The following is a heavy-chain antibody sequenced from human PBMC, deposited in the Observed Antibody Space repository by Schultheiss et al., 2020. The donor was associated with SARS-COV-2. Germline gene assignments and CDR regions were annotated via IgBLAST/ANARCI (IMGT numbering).Heavy chain of an antibody. J-gene: IGHJ6*02. CDR2: ISGSGGST. CDR1: GFTFSSYA. CDR3: ATGIGSGSYSDYYNMDV. V-gene: IGHV3-23*01. Sequence: GGSLRLSCAASGFTFSSYAMSWVRQAPGKGLEWVSAISGSGGSTYYADSVKGRFTISRDNSKNTLYLQMNSLRAEDTAVYYCATGIGSGSYSDYYNMDVWGQGTTVTVSS. D-gene: IGHD3-10*01.